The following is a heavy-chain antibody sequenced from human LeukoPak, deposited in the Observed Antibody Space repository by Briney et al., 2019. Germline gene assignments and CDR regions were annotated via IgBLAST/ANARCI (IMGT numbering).Heavy chain of an antibody. CDR2: IKQDGSEK. CDR1: GFTFSTYW. V-gene: IGHV3-7*01. Sequence: PGGCLRLSCAASGFTFSTYWMSWVRQAPGKGLEWVANIKQDGSEKYYVDSVKGRFTISRDNAKSSLYLQMNSLRDEDTAVYYCARDLGIDRFDCWGQGTLVTVSS. J-gene: IGHJ4*02. D-gene: IGHD7-27*01. CDR3: ARDLGIDRFDC.